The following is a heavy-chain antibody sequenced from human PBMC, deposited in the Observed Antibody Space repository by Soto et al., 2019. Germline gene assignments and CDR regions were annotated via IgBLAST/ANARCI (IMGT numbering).Heavy chain of an antibody. Sequence: SETLSLTCTVSGGSISSYYWSWIRQPPGKGLEWIGYIYYSGSTNYNPSLKSRVTISVDTSENQFSLKLSSVTAADTAVYYCARGSIAVAGTNLDYWGQGTLVTVSS. CDR2: IYYSGST. V-gene: IGHV4-59*01. CDR3: ARGSIAVAGTNLDY. D-gene: IGHD6-19*01. J-gene: IGHJ4*02. CDR1: GGSISSYY.